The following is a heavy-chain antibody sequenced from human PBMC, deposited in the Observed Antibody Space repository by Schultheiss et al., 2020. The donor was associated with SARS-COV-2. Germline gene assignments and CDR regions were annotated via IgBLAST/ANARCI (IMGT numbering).Heavy chain of an antibody. J-gene: IGHJ4*02. V-gene: IGHV1-69*13. Sequence: SVKVSCKASGYTFTSYGISWVRQAPGQGLEWMGGIIPIFGTANYAQKFQGRVTITADESTSTAYMELSSLRSEDTAVYYCASTLVRGEVDYWGQGTLVTVSS. CDR1: GYTFTSYG. D-gene: IGHD3-10*01. CDR2: IIPIFGTA. CDR3: ASTLVRGEVDY.